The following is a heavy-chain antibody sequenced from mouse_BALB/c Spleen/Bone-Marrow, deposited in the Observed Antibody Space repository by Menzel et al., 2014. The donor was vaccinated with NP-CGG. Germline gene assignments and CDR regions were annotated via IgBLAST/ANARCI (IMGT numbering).Heavy chain of an antibody. CDR2: IHHSGST. D-gene: IGHD2-1*01. J-gene: IGHJ1*01. V-gene: IGHV3-1*02. CDR3: TSYGNYWYFDV. Sequence: EVQLQQSGPDLVKSSQSLSLTCTVTGYSITSGYSWHWIRQFPGNKLEWMGYIHHSGSTNYNPSLRSRISITRDTSKNQFFLHLNSVTTEDTATYYCTSYGNYWYFDVWGAGTTVTVSS. CDR1: GYSITSGYS.